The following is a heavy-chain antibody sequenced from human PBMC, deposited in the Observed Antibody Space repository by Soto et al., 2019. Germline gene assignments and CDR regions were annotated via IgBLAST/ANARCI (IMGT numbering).Heavy chain of an antibody. J-gene: IGHJ4*03. D-gene: IGHD2-8*01. CDR2: IYHAGSS. CDR3: AIRNGPNCMHF. V-gene: IGHV4-38-2*01. CDR1: GYSISSGYY. Sequence: SENLYITCAVSGYSISSGYYWGWIRQPPGKGLEWIGIIYHAGSSYYNPSLKSRVTISVDTSKNQFSLRLNSVTAADTAVYYCAIRNGPNCMHFRGQGTLLTVFS.